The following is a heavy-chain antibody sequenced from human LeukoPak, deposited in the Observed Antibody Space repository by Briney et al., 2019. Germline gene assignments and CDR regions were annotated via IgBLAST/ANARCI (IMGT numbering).Heavy chain of an antibody. CDR1: GFTFSTYG. CDR2: IDQDGSEK. J-gene: IGHJ4*02. D-gene: IGHD3-10*01. V-gene: IGHV3-7*01. CDR3: ARDSSRGDFEY. Sequence: GGSLRLSCAASGFTFSTYGMSWVRQAPGKGLEWVANIDQDGSEKYYEDSVKGRFTISRDNAKNSLFLQMNSLRAEDTAVYFCARDSSRGDFEYWGQGTLVTVSS.